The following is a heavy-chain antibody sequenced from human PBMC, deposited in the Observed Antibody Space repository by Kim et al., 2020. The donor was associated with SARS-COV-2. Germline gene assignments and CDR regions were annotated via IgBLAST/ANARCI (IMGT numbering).Heavy chain of an antibody. CDR1: GFTFSSYA. Sequence: GGSLRLSCSASGFTFSSYAMHWVRQAPGKGLEYVSAISSNGGSTYYADSVKGRFTISRDNSKNTLYLQMSSLRAEDTAVYYCVKSPNRGSGDGFFDYWGQGTLVTVSS. V-gene: IGHV3-64D*06. D-gene: IGHD3-10*01. CDR3: VKSPNRGSGDGFFDY. J-gene: IGHJ4*02. CDR2: ISSNGGST.